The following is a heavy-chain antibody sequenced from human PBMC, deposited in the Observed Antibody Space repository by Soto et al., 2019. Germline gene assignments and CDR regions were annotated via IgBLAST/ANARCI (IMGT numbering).Heavy chain of an antibody. V-gene: IGHV3-23*01. CDR2: ISGSGGST. J-gene: IGHJ4*02. CDR1: GFAFTTYA. D-gene: IGHD3-22*01. CDR3: AKAIVVVISPGFYFDY. Sequence: LRLSCAASGFAFTTYAMSWVRRAPGKGLEWVSGISGSGGSTYYADSVKGRFTISRDNSKNTLYLQMNSLRAEDTAVYYCAKAIVVVISPGFYFDYWGQGTLVTVSS.